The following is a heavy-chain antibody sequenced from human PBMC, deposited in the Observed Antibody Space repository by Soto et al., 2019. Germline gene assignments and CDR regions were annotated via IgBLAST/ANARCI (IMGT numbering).Heavy chain of an antibody. CDR2: ISYNGSNK. Sequence: QVQLVESGGGVVQPGRSLRLSCAASGFTLSSYAKHWVRQAPGKGLEWVAVISYNGSNKYYADSVKGRFTISRDNSKNTLYLQMNSLRAEDTAVYYFARDLGHDGIYYYGMDVWGQGTTVTVSS. V-gene: IGHV3-30-3*01. J-gene: IGHJ6*02. D-gene: IGHD1-20*01. CDR1: GFTLSSYA. CDR3: ARDLGHDGIYYYGMDV.